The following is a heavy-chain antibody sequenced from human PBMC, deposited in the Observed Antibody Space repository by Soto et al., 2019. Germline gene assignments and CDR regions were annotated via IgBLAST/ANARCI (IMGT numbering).Heavy chain of an antibody. V-gene: IGHV4-34*02. D-gene: IGHD6-19*01. CDR3: ARRRSDSSGWGVRYYYAMDV. CDR1: GGSFSGYY. J-gene: IGHJ6*02. CDR2: IDHGGSP. Sequence: QVQLQQWGAGLLKSSETLSLTCAVYGGSFSGYYWSWIRQPPGKGLEGIGVIDHGGSPYFSPSLKSRVTISIDTSKNKFSLHLRSVTAADTAVYYCARRRSDSSGWGVRYYYAMDVWGQGTTVTVSS.